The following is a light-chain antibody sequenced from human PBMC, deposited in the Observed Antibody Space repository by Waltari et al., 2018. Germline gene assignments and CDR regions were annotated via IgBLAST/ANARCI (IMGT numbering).Light chain of an antibody. Sequence: EVVLTQSPGTLSLSPGERATLSCRASQTLSRSRLAWYQQKVGQAPRLLIYAASYRATGIPDRFSGGGSGTDFSLIITRVEPEDVALYYCQQYGSSVMYTFGQGTKLEI. CDR1: QTLSRSR. CDR3: QQYGSSVMYT. V-gene: IGKV3-20*01. CDR2: AAS. J-gene: IGKJ2*01.